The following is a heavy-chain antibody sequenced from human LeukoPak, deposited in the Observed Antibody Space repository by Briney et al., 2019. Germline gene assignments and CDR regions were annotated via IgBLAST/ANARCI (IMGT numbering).Heavy chain of an antibody. D-gene: IGHD3-10*01. V-gene: IGHV4-34*01. CDR3: ARHYRVRGVIVFDY. Sequence: PSETLSLTCAVYGGSFSGYYWSWIRQPPGKGLEWIGEINHSGSTNYNPSLKSRVTISVDTSKNQFSLKLSSVTAADTAVYYCARHYRVRGVIVFDYWGQGTLVTVSS. CDR2: INHSGST. J-gene: IGHJ4*02. CDR1: GGSFSGYY.